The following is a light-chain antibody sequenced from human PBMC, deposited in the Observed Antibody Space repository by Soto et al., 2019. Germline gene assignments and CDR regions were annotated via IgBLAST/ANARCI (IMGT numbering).Light chain of an antibody. CDR1: SSDVGGYNY. CDR3: SSYTSSSTPYV. Sequence: QSALTQPASVSGSPGQSITISCTGTSSDVGGYNYVSWYQQHPVKAPKLTIYDVTNRPSGVSDCFSGSKSGNTASLTISGLQAEDEADYYCSSYTSSSTPYVFGTGTKVTVL. CDR2: DVT. V-gene: IGLV2-14*01. J-gene: IGLJ1*01.